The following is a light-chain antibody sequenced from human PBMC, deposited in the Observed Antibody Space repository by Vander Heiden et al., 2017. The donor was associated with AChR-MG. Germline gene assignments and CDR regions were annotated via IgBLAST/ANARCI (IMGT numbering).Light chain of an antibody. CDR2: RDI. Sequence: SYELTQPLSVSVALGQTAHIACEGNDLPSKNVHGYQQRPVPCLVVVIYRDIYRASGTPDRFSASKSPNSATRTMSGAQAADDDYYYCQVWDRGIWVFGSGTKVTVL. V-gene: IGLV3-9*01. J-gene: IGLJ1*01. CDR3: QVWDRGIWV. CDR1: DLPSKN.